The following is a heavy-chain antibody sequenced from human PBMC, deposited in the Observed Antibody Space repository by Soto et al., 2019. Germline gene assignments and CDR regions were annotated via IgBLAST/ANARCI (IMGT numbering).Heavy chain of an antibody. CDR2: IYHSGST. J-gene: IGHJ6*02. CDR1: GGSISSRNS. CDR3: ARVSGSYYYGMDV. Sequence: QVQLQESGPGLVKPSGTLSRTCAGSGGSISSRNSCSRCSHPPGGGLEWIGEIYHSGSTNYNPSLKSRVTISVDKSKNQFSLKLSSVTAADTAVYYCARVSGSYYYGMDVWGQGTTVTVSS. V-gene: IGHV4-4*02. D-gene: IGHD1-26*01.